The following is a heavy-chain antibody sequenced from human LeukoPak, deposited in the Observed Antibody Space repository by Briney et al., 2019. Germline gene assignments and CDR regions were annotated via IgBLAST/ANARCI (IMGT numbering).Heavy chain of an antibody. J-gene: IGHJ5*02. D-gene: IGHD5-12*01. V-gene: IGHV1-18*01. CDR1: GYTFTNYG. CDR3: ARDFRGGWLRQNWFDP. Sequence: ASVKVSCKASGYTFTNYGVSWVRQAPGQGLEWMGWIHTYNGHTNYAQKLQGRVTMTTDTSTSTAYMELRSLRSDDTAVYYCARDFRGGWLRQNWFDPWGQGTLVTVSS. CDR2: IHTYNGHT.